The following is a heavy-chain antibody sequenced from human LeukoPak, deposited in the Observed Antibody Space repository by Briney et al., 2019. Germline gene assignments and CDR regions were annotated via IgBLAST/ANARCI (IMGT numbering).Heavy chain of an antibody. CDR2: IYYSGST. J-gene: IGHJ6*02. CDR1: GGSISSYY. Sequence: SETLSLTCTVSGGSISSYYWSWIRQPPGKGLEWIGYIYYSGSTNYNPSLKSRVTISVDTSKNQFSRKLSSVTAADTAVYYCARRAVRGKTGMDVWGQGTTVTVSS. D-gene: IGHD3-10*01. V-gene: IGHV4-59*08. CDR3: ARRAVRGKTGMDV.